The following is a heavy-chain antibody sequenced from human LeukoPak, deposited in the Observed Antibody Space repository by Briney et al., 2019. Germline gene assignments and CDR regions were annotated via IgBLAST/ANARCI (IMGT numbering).Heavy chain of an antibody. J-gene: IGHJ4*02. CDR1: EFTFSTYW. Sequence: GGSPRLSCAASEFTFSTYWMSWVRQAPGKGLEWVANVNQDGSAKYYVDSVKGRFTISRDNAKNSLYLQMDSLRAEDTAVYYCAREERAYYYDSSGYPDYWGQGTLVTVSS. CDR3: AREERAYYYDSSGYPDY. V-gene: IGHV3-7*01. D-gene: IGHD3-22*01. CDR2: VNQDGSAK.